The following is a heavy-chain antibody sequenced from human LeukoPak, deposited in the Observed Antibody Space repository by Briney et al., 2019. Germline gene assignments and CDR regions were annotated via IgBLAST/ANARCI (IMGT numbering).Heavy chain of an antibody. V-gene: IGHV1-18*01. J-gene: IGHJ4*02. D-gene: IGHD1-26*01. CDR3: ARASGILILKYSGSYLNDY. CDR1: GYTFTSYG. CDR2: INTYNGNT. Sequence: ASVKVSCKASGYTFTSYGFSWARQAPGQGLEWMGWINTYNGNTNYAQKLQGRVTMTTDTSTSTAYMELRSLRSDDTAVYYCARASGILILKYSGSYLNDYRGQGTLVTASS.